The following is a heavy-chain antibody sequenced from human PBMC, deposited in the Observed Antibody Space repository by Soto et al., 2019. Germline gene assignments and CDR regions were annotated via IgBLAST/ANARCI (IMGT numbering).Heavy chain of an antibody. CDR3: ARTSWFGELAXDY. D-gene: IGHD3-10*01. CDR2: ILNSGRA. Sequence: LSLTCSVSGGSISSGDNYWGWIRQPPGKGLECIGYILNSGRAHYTPSLRSRLAISVDTSRNQFSLKLSSVTAADTAVYYCARTSWFGELAXDYWGLATLVT. V-gene: IGHV4-30-4*01. CDR1: GGSISSGDNY. J-gene: IGHJ4*02.